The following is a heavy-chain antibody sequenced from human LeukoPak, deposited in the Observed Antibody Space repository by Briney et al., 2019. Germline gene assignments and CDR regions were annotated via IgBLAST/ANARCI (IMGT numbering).Heavy chain of an antibody. D-gene: IGHD3-10*01. CDR2: IYYSGST. V-gene: IGHV4-59*01. Sequence: SETLSLTCTVSGGSISSYYWSWIRQPPGKGLEWIGYIYYSGSTNYNPSLKSRVTISVDTSKNQFSLKLSSVTAADTAVYYCARVNYYGSGSYYEAYFDYWGQGTLVTVSS. CDR3: ARVNYYGSGSYYEAYFDY. J-gene: IGHJ4*02. CDR1: GGSISSYY.